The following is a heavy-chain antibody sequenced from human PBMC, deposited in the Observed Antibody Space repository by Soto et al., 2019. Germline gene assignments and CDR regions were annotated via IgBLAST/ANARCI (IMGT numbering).Heavy chain of an antibody. V-gene: IGHV3-9*01. D-gene: IGHD6-19*01. CDR2: ISWNSGSI. Sequence: GGSLRLSCAASGFTFDDYAMHWVRQAPGKGLEWVSGISWNSGSIGYADSVKGRFTISRDNAKNSLYLQMNSLRAEDTALYYCAKGYSSGWSRAYFQHWGQGTLVTVSS. CDR3: AKGYSSGWSRAYFQH. J-gene: IGHJ1*01. CDR1: GFTFDDYA.